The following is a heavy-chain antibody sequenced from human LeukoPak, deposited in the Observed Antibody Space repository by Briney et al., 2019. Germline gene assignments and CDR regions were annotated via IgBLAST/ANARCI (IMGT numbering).Heavy chain of an antibody. CDR1: GGTFSSYA. V-gene: IGHV1-69*13. D-gene: IGHD6-19*01. CDR3: LKRVLLTNSSGGEVYYNYYCMDV. CDR2: IIPIFGTA. J-gene: IGHJ6*02. Sequence: ASVKVSCKASGGTFSSYAISWVRQAPGQGLEWMGGIIPIFGTANYAQKFQGRVTITADESTSTAYMELSSLRSEDTAVCYRLKRVLLTNSSGGEVYYNYYCMDVWGQGTTVTVSS.